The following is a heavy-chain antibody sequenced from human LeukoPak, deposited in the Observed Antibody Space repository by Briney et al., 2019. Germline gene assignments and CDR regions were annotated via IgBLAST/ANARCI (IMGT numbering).Heavy chain of an antibody. CDR2: ISGSGDRT. D-gene: IGHD6-13*01. CDR1: GFSFANSV. CDR3: AIREPIGY. V-gene: IGHV3-23*01. J-gene: IGHJ4*02. Sequence: GGSLRLSCAASGFSFANSVISWIPQAPGKGPEWVSAISGSGDRTDYADSVRGRFTISRDNSKSTLYLQMNSLRVEDTAIYYCAIREPIGYWGQGSLVTVSP.